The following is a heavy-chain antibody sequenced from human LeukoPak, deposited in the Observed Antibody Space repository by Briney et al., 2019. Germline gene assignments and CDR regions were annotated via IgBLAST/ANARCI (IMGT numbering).Heavy chain of an antibody. Sequence: PGGSLRLSCAASGFTFSSYEMNWVRQAPGKGLEWVSYISSSGSTIYYADSVKGRFTISRDNAKNSLYLQMNSLRAEDTAVYYCARDGSPHQYYDYDWGSYRYFDYWGQGTLVTVSS. J-gene: IGHJ4*02. V-gene: IGHV3-48*03. CDR2: ISSSGSTI. CDR3: ARDGSPHQYYDYDWGSYRYFDY. D-gene: IGHD3-16*02. CDR1: GFTFSSYE.